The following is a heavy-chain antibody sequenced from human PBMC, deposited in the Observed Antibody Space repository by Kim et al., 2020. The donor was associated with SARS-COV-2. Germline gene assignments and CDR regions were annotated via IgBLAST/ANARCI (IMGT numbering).Heavy chain of an antibody. D-gene: IGHD2-15*01. Sequence: SETLSLTCTVSGDSITSYYWSWIRQPPGQGLEWSGYIYYTGSTNYNPSLKSRVTISLDMSNNQFSLRLSSVTAADTAVYFCARAVSSSGSYCSGATCYNDYWGQGTLVTVSS. CDR1: GDSITSYY. V-gene: IGHV4-59*01. CDR2: IYYTGST. CDR3: ARAVSSSGSYCSGATCYNDY. J-gene: IGHJ4*02.